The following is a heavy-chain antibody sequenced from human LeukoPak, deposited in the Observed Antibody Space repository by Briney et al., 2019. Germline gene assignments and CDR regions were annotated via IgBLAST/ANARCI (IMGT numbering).Heavy chain of an antibody. CDR1: GFTFSSYA. J-gene: IGHJ4*02. Sequence: GGSLRLSCAASGFTFSSYAMHWVRQAPGKGLEWVAVISYDGSNKYYADSVKGRFIISRDDSKNTVSLQMSSLRAEDTAIYYCVPHPGGNFPGFASWGQGTLVTVSS. D-gene: IGHD1-26*01. V-gene: IGHV3-30-3*01. CDR3: VPHPGGNFPGFAS. CDR2: ISYDGSNK.